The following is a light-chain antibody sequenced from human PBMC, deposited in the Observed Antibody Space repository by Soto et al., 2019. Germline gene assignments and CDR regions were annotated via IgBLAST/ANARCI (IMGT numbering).Light chain of an antibody. CDR3: QQSSTSLALT. V-gene: IGKV1-39*01. CDR2: GAA. CDR1: QSISIY. Sequence: DIQMTQSPSSLSASVGDRVTITCRAGQSISIYLNWYQQKPGRAPKLLIFGAATLHTGVPPRFSGRGSGTTFTLTNSSLQPEDFATHYCQQSSTSLALTFGGGTKVEL. J-gene: IGKJ4*01.